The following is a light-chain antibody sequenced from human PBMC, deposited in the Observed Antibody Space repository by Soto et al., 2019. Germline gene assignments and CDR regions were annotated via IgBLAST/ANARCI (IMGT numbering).Light chain of an antibody. CDR2: GAS. V-gene: IGKV3-20*01. Sequence: EIVLTQSPGTLSLSPGXRATLSCRASQSVSSSYLAWYQQKPGQAPRLLIYGASSRATGIPERFSGSGSGTDFTLTISRLEPEDFAVYYCQQYGSSSFTFGPGTKVDIK. CDR1: QSVSSSY. J-gene: IGKJ3*01. CDR3: QQYGSSSFT.